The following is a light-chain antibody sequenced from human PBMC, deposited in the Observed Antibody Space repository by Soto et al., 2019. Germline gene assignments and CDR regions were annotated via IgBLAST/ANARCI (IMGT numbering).Light chain of an antibody. CDR2: GTT. CDR3: QSYDTSLSGAWV. Sequence: QSVLTQPPSVSGVPGQRITISCTGSPSNIGAGFDVHWYQQFPGTAPKLLIYGTTSRPSGVPDRFSGSQSGTSASLAITGLQAGDEADYYCQSYDTSLSGAWVFGGGTKVTVL. CDR1: PSNIGAGFD. V-gene: IGLV1-40*01. J-gene: IGLJ3*02.